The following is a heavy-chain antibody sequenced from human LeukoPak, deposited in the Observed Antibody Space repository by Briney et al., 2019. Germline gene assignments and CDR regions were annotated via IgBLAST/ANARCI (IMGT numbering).Heavy chain of an antibody. CDR2: IIPIFGTA. CDR1: GGTFSNYA. D-gene: IGHD3-3*01. V-gene: IGHV1-69*05. CDR3: ARTKIGLYDFWSGPNWFDP. Sequence: SVKVSCKASGGTFSNYAISWVRQAPGQGLEWMGGIIPIFGTANYAQKFQGRVTVTTDESTTTAYMELRSLRSDDTAVYYCARTKIGLYDFWSGPNWFDPWGQGTLVTVSS. J-gene: IGHJ5*02.